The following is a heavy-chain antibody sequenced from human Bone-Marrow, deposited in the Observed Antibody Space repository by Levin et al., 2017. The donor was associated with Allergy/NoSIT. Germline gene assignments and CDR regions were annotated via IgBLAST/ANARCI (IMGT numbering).Heavy chain of an antibody. CDR3: ARDPARGAPRYYFDY. CDR2: IWYDGSNK. V-gene: IGHV3-33*01. Sequence: SCAASGFTFSSYGMHWVRQAPGKGLEWVAVIWYDGSNKYYADSVKGRFTISRDNSKNTLYLQMNSLRAEDTAVYYCARDPARGAPRYYFDYWGQGTLVTVSS. CDR1: GFTFSSYG. D-gene: IGHD3-10*01. J-gene: IGHJ4*02.